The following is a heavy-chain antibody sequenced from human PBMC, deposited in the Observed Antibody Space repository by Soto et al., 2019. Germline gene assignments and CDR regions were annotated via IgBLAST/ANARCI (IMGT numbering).Heavy chain of an antibody. J-gene: IGHJ6*02. V-gene: IGHV3-49*04. D-gene: IGHD3-3*01. Sequence: PGGSLSLSCTASGFTFGDYAMSWVRQAPGKGLEWVGFIRSKAYGGTTEYAASVKGRFTISRDDSKSIAYLQMNSLKTEDTAVYYCTRDDFWSGSLLYYYGMDVWGQGTTVTVS. CDR3: TRDDFWSGSLLYYYGMDV. CDR2: IRSKAYGGTT. CDR1: GFTFGDYA.